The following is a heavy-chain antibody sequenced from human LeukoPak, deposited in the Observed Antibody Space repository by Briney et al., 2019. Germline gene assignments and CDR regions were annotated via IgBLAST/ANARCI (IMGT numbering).Heavy chain of an antibody. CDR2: INPNSGDT. D-gene: IGHD3-10*01. Sequence: GASVKVSCTASGYTFTGYYMHWVRQAPGQGLEWMGWINPNSGDTHYAQDFQGRVTMTGDTSISTAYMDLSRLRSDDTAVYYCALGYSYGSGSYYRAFDYWGQGTPVTVSP. V-gene: IGHV1-2*02. J-gene: IGHJ4*02. CDR1: GYTFTGYY. CDR3: ALGYSYGSGSYYRAFDY.